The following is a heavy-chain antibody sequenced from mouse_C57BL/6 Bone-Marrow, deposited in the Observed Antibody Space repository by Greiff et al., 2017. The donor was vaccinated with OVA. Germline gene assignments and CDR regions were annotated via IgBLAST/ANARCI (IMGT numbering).Heavy chain of an antibody. D-gene: IGHD2-3*01. V-gene: IGHV3-6*01. Sequence: EVKLQESGPGLVKPSQSLSLTCSVTGYSITSGYYWNWIRQFPGNKLEWMGYISYDGSNNYNPSLKNRISITRDTSKNQFFLKLNSVTTEDTATYYCARRGLLLYYYAMDYWGQGTSVTVSS. CDR3: ARRGLLLYYYAMDY. J-gene: IGHJ4*01. CDR1: GYSITSGYY. CDR2: ISYDGSN.